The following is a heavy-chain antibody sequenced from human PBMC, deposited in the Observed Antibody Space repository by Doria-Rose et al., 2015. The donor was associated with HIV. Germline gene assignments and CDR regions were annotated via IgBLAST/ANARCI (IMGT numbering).Heavy chain of an antibody. CDR1: FTFSNYG. V-gene: IGHV3-33*01. D-gene: IGHD2-15*01. CDR3: VREGEYCSGGSCYGSGLDV. Sequence: FTFSNYGLHWVRQATGKGLDWVAVIYYDGRTKYYADSVKGRFTISRDNSKNTVYLQMNSLRAEDMAVYYCVREGEYCSGGSCYGSGLDVWGQGTTVTVPS. J-gene: IGHJ6*02. CDR2: IYYDGRTK.